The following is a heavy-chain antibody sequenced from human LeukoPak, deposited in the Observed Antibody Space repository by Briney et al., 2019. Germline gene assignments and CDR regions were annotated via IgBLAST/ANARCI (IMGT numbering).Heavy chain of an antibody. Sequence: KPRGSLRLSRAASGFTFSSYNMKWVRPAPGKGLEWVSSISSRSSYIFYADSVKGRFTISRDNAKKSLYLQMNSLRAEDTAVYYCASGVNYFDYWGQGTPVTVSS. V-gene: IGHV3-21*01. CDR3: ASGVNYFDY. D-gene: IGHD3-3*01. CDR2: ISSRSSYI. J-gene: IGHJ4*02. CDR1: GFTFSSYN.